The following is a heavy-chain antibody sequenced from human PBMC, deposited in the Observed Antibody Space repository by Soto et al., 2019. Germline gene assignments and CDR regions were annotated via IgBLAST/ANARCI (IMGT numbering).Heavy chain of an antibody. D-gene: IGHD6-13*01. Sequence: GGSLRLSCSASGFTFSSYAMHWVRQAPGKGLDYVSAISSNGGSTYYADSVKARFTISRDNSQNTLYLQMSSLRAEDTAVYYCVKASPASSWYDYYYYGMDVWGQGTTVTVSS. V-gene: IGHV3-64D*08. CDR3: VKASPASSWYDYYYYGMDV. CDR2: ISSNGGST. CDR1: GFTFSSYA. J-gene: IGHJ6*02.